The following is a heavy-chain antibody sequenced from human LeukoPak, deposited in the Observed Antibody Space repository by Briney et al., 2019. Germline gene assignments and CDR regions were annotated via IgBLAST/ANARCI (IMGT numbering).Heavy chain of an antibody. CDR3: ARVAGYSGSYPDY. Sequence: SSVTVSCKASGGTFSSYAISWVRQAPGQGLEWMGGIIPIFGTANYAQKSQGRVTITTDESTSTAYMELSSLRSEDTAVYYCARVAGYSGSYPDYWGQGTLVTVSS. J-gene: IGHJ4*02. D-gene: IGHD1-26*01. CDR2: IIPIFGTA. V-gene: IGHV1-69*05. CDR1: GGTFSSYA.